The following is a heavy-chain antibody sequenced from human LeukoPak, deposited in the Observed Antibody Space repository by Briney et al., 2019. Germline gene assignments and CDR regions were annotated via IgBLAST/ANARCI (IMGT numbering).Heavy chain of an antibody. J-gene: IGHJ6*03. CDR2: IYPGDSDT. Sequence: GESLKISCKGSGYSFTSYWIGWVRQMPGKGLEWMGIIYPGDSDTRYSPSFQGQVTISADKSISTAYLQWSSLKASDTAMYYCARHAGRVFGVVSYYYYYYYMDVWGQGTLVTVSS. CDR1: GYSFTSYW. D-gene: IGHD3-3*01. CDR3: ARHAGRVFGVVSYYYYYYYMDV. V-gene: IGHV5-51*01.